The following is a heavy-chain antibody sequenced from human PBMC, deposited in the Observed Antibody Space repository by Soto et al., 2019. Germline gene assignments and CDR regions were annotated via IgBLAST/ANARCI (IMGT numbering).Heavy chain of an antibody. D-gene: IGHD1-1*01. CDR1: GFTVSSNF. J-gene: IGHJ5*02. CDR3: ARGGPTYWFDP. CDR2: IYTGGST. V-gene: IGHV3-53*01. Sequence: GGALRVSCADSGFTVSSNFMTWFRQAPGKGLEWVSVIYTGGSTYYTDSVKGRFTISRDNFKNTVYLHMNSLRAEDTALYYCARGGPTYWFDPWGQGTLVTVSS.